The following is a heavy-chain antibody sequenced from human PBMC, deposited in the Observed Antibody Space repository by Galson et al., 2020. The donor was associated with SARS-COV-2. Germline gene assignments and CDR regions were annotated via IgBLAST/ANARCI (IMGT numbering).Heavy chain of an antibody. CDR1: GFNFDDYG. Sequence: GGSLRLSCAASGFNFDDYGMSWVRQAPGKGLEWVSGINWNGGSTGYADSVKGRFTISRDNAKNSLYLQMNSLRAEDTAVYYCAREYSSSSTGTRTFDYWGQGTLVTVSS. V-gene: IGHV3-20*04. CDR2: INWNGGST. J-gene: IGHJ4*02. CDR3: AREYSSSSTGTRTFDY. D-gene: IGHD6-6*01.